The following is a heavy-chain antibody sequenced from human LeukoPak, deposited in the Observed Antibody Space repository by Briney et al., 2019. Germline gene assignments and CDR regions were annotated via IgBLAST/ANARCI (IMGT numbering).Heavy chain of an antibody. CDR1: GYTFTSYA. J-gene: IGHJ5*02. D-gene: IGHD7-27*01. CDR2: INAGNGNT. CDR3: ARNWGFGWFDP. Sequence: ASVKASCKASGYTFTSYAMHWVRQAPGQRLEWMGWINAGNGNTKYSQKFQGRVTITRDTSASTAYMELSSLRSEDTAVYYCARNWGFGWFDPWGQGTLVTVSS. V-gene: IGHV1-3*01.